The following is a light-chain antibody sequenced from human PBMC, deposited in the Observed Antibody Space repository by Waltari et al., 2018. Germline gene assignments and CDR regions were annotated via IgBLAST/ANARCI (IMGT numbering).Light chain of an antibody. CDR2: DAS. CDR1: QSVGTY. J-gene: IGKJ2*01. Sequence: EIVLTQSPATLSLSPGETATLSCRASQSVGTYLAWYLQKPGQAPRPLIYDASNRATGIPARVRGSGSGTDFTLTISSLEAEEFAVYYCQQRSNWTPHTFGQGARLEIK. CDR3: QQRSNWTPHT. V-gene: IGKV3-11*01.